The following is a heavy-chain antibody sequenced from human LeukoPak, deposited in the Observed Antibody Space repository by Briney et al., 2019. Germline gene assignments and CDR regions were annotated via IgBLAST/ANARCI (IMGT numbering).Heavy chain of an antibody. J-gene: IGHJ4*02. D-gene: IGHD3-22*01. Sequence: ASVKVSCKASGYTFTNYGIFWVRQAPGQGVEWMGWLRAYSGNTNYAQKLQGRVNMTTETSTSTAYMELESLRSDDTAVYYCAISQGSYYDTSGYLGGDYWGQGTLVTVSS. CDR3: AISQGSYYDTSGYLGGDY. CDR2: LRAYSGNT. V-gene: IGHV1-18*01. CDR1: GYTFTNYG.